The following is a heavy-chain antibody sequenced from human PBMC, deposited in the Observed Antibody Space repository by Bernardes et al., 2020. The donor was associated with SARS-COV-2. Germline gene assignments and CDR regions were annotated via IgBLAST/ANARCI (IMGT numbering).Heavy chain of an antibody. V-gene: IGHV4-39*01. CDR3: ASTPVTMILVVITYYYFDL. CDR1: GDSVSSSSYF. D-gene: IGHD3-22*01. Sequence: SLTCTFSGDSVSSSSYFWGWIRQPPGKGLEWIGSIYSGGITYYNPSLKSRATISVDTSKNQFSLQLTSVTAADTAMYYCASTPVTMILVVITYYYFDLWGRGTLVTVSS. CDR2: IYSGGIT. J-gene: IGHJ2*01.